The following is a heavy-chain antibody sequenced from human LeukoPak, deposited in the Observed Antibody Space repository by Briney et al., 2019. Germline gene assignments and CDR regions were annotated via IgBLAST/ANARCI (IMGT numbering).Heavy chain of an antibody. D-gene: IGHD4-23*01. J-gene: IGHJ2*01. CDR2: ISHSGST. CDR3: ARDLHGGNSFTSDWYFDL. CDR1: GGSISISNSNW. Sequence: SGTLSLTCAVSGGSISISNSNWWSWVRQPPGKGLEWIGEISHSGSTNYNPSLRSRVTISVDKSKNQFSLKLSSVTAADTAVYYCARDLHGGNSFTSDWYFDLWGRGTLVTVSS. V-gene: IGHV4-4*02.